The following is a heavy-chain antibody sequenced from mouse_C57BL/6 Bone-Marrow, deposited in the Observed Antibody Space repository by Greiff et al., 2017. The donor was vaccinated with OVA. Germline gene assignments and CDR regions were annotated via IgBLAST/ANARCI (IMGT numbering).Heavy chain of an antibody. D-gene: IGHD1-2*01. V-gene: IGHV7-3*01. Sequence: VKLMESGGGLVQPGGSLSLSCAASGFTFTDYYMSWVRQPPGKALEWLGFIRNKANGYTTEYSASVKGRFTISRDNSQSILYLQMNALRAEDSATYYCARSSLLWYFDVWGTGTTVTVSS. CDR3: ARSSLLWYFDV. CDR2: IRNKANGYTT. J-gene: IGHJ1*03. CDR1: GFTFTDYY.